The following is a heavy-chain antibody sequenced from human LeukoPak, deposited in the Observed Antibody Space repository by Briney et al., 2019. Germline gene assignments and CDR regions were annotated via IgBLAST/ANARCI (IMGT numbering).Heavy chain of an antibody. J-gene: IGHJ6*03. CDR3: ARRGYGDYYDSSGYYYYYYYMDV. CDR2: INHSGST. V-gene: IGHV4-38-2*02. Sequence: SETLSLTCTVSGYSISSGYYWSWIRQPPGKGLEWIGEINHSGSTNYNPSLKSRVTISVDTSKNQFSLKLSSVTAADTAVYYCARRGYGDYYDSSGYYYYYYYMDVWGKGTTVTVSS. CDR1: GYSISSGYY. D-gene: IGHD3-22*01.